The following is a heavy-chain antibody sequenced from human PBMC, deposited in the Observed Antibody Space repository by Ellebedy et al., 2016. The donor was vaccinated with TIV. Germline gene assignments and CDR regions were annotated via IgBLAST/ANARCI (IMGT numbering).Heavy chain of an antibody. Sequence: PGGSLRLSCAASGFTFEDYVMHWIRQPPGKGLEWVPVISWDGTMTYHADSVKGRFTVPRDNKENLLYLQMNSLKTEDTAVYYCGKDLDVLTVSDFWGQGTLVTVSS. D-gene: IGHD3-9*01. CDR1: GFTFEDYV. V-gene: IGHV3-43*01. CDR2: ISWDGTMT. J-gene: IGHJ4*02. CDR3: GKDLDVLTVSDF.